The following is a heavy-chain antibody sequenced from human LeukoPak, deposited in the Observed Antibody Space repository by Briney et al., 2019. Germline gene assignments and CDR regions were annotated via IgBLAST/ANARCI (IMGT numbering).Heavy chain of an antibody. Sequence: GASVKVSCKASGYTFTSYGISWVRLAPGQGLEWMGWISAYNGNTNYAQKLQGRVTMTTDTSTSTAYMELRSLRSDDTAVYYCARATYYYDSSGYYEYYYYYYMDVWGKGTTVTVSS. D-gene: IGHD3-22*01. V-gene: IGHV1-18*01. CDR3: ARATYYYDSSGYYEYYYYYYMDV. J-gene: IGHJ6*03. CDR1: GYTFTSYG. CDR2: ISAYNGNT.